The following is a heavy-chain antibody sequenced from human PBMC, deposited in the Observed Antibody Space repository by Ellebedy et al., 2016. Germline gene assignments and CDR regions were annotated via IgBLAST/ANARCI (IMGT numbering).Heavy chain of an antibody. CDR1: GFTFSSYS. CDR2: IYNEINKA. J-gene: IGHJ4*02. Sequence: GGSLRLSXVASGFTFSSYSMSWVRQTPGKGLVWVARIYNEINKATYADSVKGRFTVSSDNANNTLFLQMNSLRAEDTAVYHCASAIDYWGQGTLVTVSS. V-gene: IGHV3-74*01. CDR3: ASAIDY.